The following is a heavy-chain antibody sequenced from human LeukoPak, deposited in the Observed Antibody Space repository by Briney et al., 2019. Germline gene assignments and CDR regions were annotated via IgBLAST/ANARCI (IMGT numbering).Heavy chain of an antibody. CDR2: INHSGST. D-gene: IGHD5-18*01. Sequence: SETLSLTCAVYGGSFSGYYWSWIRQPPGKGLEWIGEINHSGSTNCNPSLKSRVTISVDTSKNQFSLKLSSVTAADTAVYYCARAGGYIYAFDIWGQGTMVTVSS. V-gene: IGHV4-34*01. CDR1: GGSFSGYY. J-gene: IGHJ3*02. CDR3: ARAGGYIYAFDI.